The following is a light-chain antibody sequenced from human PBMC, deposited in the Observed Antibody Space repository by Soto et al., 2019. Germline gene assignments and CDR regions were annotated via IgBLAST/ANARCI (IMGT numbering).Light chain of an antibody. J-gene: IGKJ1*01. CDR1: QSISSY. CDR3: QQSYSTPPT. CDR2: AAS. Sequence: DIQMTQSPSSLSASVGDRVTITCRASQSISSYLNWYQQKPGKAPKLLIYAASSLQSGVPSRFSGSGSGTDFTLTISSLQPEDFAKYYCQQSYSTPPTFGQGTKV. V-gene: IGKV1-39*01.